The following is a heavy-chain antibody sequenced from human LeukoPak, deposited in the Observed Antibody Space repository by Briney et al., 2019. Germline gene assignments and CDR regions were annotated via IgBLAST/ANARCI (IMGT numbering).Heavy chain of an antibody. J-gene: IGHJ3*02. CDR1: GFTFNNYW. D-gene: IGHD2-15*01. V-gene: IGHV3-7*01. CDR2: IKEDGSEK. CDR3: ASSRGWYAFDI. Sequence: GGSLRLSCAASGFTFNNYWMIWVRQAPGKGLEWVANIKEDGSEKYFVDSVKGRFTFTRDNAPNSLYVQMNRLRVEDTAVYYCASSRGWYAFDIWGQGTMVTVSS.